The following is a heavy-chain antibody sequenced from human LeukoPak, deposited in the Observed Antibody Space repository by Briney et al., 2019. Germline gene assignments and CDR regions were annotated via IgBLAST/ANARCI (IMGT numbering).Heavy chain of an antibody. CDR3: ARDGYNYYGMDV. CDR2: INPSGGST. CDR1: GYTFTSYY. V-gene: IGHV1-46*01. Sequence: ASVKVSCKASGYTFTSYYMHWVRQAPGQGLEWMGIINPSGGSTSYAQKFQGRVTMTRDTSTSTVYLELSSLRSEDTAVYYCARDGYNYYGMDVWGQGTTVTVSS. J-gene: IGHJ6*02.